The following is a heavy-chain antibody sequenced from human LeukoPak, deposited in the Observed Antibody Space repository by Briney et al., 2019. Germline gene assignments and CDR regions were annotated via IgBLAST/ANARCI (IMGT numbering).Heavy chain of an antibody. CDR2: ISSSGSTI. Sequence: PGGSLRLSCAASGFTFSSYEMNWVRQAPGKGLEWVSYISSSGSTIYYADSVKGRFTISRDNANNTLSLQMNSLRAEDTAVYYCARDLLTGHDAFDIWGQGTMVTVSS. J-gene: IGHJ3*02. CDR3: ARDLLTGHDAFDI. D-gene: IGHD7-27*01. CDR1: GFTFSSYE. V-gene: IGHV3-48*03.